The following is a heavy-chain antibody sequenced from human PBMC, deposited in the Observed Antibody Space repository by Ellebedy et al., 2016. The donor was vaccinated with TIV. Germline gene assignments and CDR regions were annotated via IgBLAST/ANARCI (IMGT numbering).Heavy chain of an antibody. V-gene: IGHV3-30*18. CDR1: GFTFNNYG. CDR2: ISYDGSNK. J-gene: IGHJ6*02. Sequence: PGGSLRLSCAASGFTFNNYGMHRVCQAPGTGPERVAVISYDGSNKNYADSVKGRFTISRDNSKNTLVLQMNSLRAEDTDVYYCAKALDYGDGYGMNVWGQGTTVTVSS. D-gene: IGHD4-17*01. CDR3: AKALDYGDGYGMNV.